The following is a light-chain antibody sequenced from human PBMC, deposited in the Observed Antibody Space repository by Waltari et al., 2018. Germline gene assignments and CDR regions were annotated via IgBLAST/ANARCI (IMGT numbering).Light chain of an antibody. Sequence: SYVVTQSPSVSVAPGETARITCGGDNIGSNSVHWYQQRPGQAPALVISYDSDRPSGIPGRFSGSNSGNTATLTISWVEAEDEADYYCLVWHSTIDHQGVFGGGTKLTVL. CDR1: NIGSNS. J-gene: IGLJ2*01. CDR3: LVWHSTIDHQGV. V-gene: IGLV3-21*04. CDR2: YDS.